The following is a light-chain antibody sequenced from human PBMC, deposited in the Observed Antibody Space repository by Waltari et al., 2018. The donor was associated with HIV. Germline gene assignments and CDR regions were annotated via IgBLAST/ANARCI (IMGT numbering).Light chain of an antibody. J-gene: IGLJ2*01. Sequence: QSELTQSPSASGTPGQRVTISCSGSRSNIGTNSVNWYQQLPGTAPKPLIYSTSQRPSAVPDRFSVSKSGTSASLAITGLQSEDEADYYCAAWDDSLNGHVVFGGGTKLTVL. CDR1: RSNIGTNS. V-gene: IGLV1-44*01. CDR3: AAWDDSLNGHVV. CDR2: STS.